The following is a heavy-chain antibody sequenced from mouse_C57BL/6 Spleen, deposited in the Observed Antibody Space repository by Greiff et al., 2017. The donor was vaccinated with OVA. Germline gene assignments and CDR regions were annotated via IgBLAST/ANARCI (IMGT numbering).Heavy chain of an antibody. V-gene: IGHV1-82*01. CDR2: IYPGDGDT. CDR3: ARSDDGYLDY. D-gene: IGHD2-3*01. J-gene: IGHJ2*01. Sequence: QVQLKQSGPELVKPGASVKISCKASGYAFSSSWMNWVKQRPGTGLEWIGRIYPGDGDTNYNGKFKGKATLTADKSSSTAYMQLSSLTSEDSAVYFCARSDDGYLDYWGQGTTLTVSS. CDR1: GYAFSSSW.